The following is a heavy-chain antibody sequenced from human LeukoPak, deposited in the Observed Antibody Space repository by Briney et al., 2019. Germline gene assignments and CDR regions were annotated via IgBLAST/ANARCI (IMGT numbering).Heavy chain of an antibody. Sequence: GRSLRLSCAASGFTFSSYGMHWVRQAPGKGLEWVAVISYDGSNKYYADSVKGRFTISRDNSKNTLYLQMNSLRAEDTAVYYCAKDGHYWGQGTLVTVSS. J-gene: IGHJ4*02. CDR1: GFTFSSYG. CDR3: AKDGHY. CDR2: ISYDGSNK. V-gene: IGHV3-30*18.